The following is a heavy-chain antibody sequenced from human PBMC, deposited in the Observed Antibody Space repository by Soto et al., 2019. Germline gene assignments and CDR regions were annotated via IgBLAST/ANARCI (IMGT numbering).Heavy chain of an antibody. CDR3: ARDRRDGYNQAIDY. D-gene: IGHD5-12*01. Sequence: EVQLVESGGGLVKPGGSLRLSCAASGFTFSSYSMNWVRQAPGKGLEWVSSISSSSSYIYYADSVKGRFTISRDNAKNSLYRQMNSLRAEDTAVYYCARDRRDGYNQAIDYWGQGTLVTVSS. CDR2: ISSSSSYI. CDR1: GFTFSSYS. V-gene: IGHV3-21*01. J-gene: IGHJ4*02.